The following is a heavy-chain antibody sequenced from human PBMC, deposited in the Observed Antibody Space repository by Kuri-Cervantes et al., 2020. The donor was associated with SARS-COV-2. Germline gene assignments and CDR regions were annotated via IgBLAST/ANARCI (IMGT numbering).Heavy chain of an antibody. CDR1: GYSISSGYY. Sequence: SETLSLTCTVSGYSISSGYYWGWIRQPPGKGLEWIGYIYHSGSTYYNPSLKSRVTISVDGSKNQFSLKLSSVTAADTAVYYCARALFSSSYYFDYWGQGTLVTVSS. D-gene: IGHD6-6*01. CDR2: IYHSGST. J-gene: IGHJ4*02. V-gene: IGHV4-38-2*02. CDR3: ARALFSSSYYFDY.